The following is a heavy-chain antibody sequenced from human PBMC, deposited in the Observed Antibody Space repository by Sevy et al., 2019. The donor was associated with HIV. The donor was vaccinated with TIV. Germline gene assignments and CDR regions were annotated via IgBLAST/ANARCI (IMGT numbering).Heavy chain of an antibody. Sequence: GGSLRLSCAASGFTFTEFVMSWVRQAPGKGLEWVSYISSSGSTIYYADSVKGRFTISRDNAKNSLYLQMNSLRAEDTAVYYCARGAIAARPDWFDPWGQGTLVTVSS. CDR1: GFTFTEFV. V-gene: IGHV3-11*04. CDR3: ARGAIAARPDWFDP. CDR2: ISSSGSTI. D-gene: IGHD6-6*01. J-gene: IGHJ5*02.